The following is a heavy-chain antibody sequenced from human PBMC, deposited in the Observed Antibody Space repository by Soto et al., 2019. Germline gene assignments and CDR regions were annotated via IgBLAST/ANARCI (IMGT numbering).Heavy chain of an antibody. CDR1: GFLLSTSGVG. J-gene: IGHJ4*02. CDR3: IHRRVNGGMDH. V-gene: IGHV2-5*01. Sequence: SGPTLVNPTQTLTLTCTFSGFLLSTSGVGVGCVRQPPGKALEWLAVTHWNDDNHYTSSLKTRLTVTKDITKNQVVFTMTNMDPVDTGTYYCIHRRVNGGMDHWGPGILVTVSS. CDR2: THWNDDN.